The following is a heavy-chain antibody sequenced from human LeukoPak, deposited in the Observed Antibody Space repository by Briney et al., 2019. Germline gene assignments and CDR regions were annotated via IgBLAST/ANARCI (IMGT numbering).Heavy chain of an antibody. V-gene: IGHV4-30-4*08. CDR2: IYYSGST. D-gene: IGHD2-2*01. CDR3: ARAHLRVVPAAIRVIDY. Sequence: SETLSLTCTVSGGSISSGDYYWSWIRQPPGKGLEWIGYIYYSGSTYYNPSLKSRVTISVDTSKNQFSLKLSSVTAADTAVYYCARAHLRVVPAAIRVIDYWGQGTLVTVSS. J-gene: IGHJ4*02. CDR1: GGSISSGDYY.